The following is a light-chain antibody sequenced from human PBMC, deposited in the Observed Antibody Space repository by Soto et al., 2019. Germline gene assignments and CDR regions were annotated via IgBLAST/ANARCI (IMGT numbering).Light chain of an antibody. CDR1: QSVNRW. J-gene: IGKJ1*01. V-gene: IGKV1-5*03. CDR3: QQYNSYSWT. Sequence: DIQMTQSPSSLSVSVGDRVTITCRASQSVNRWLAWYQQKTGKDTKLLIYEKSSLDSGVPSRFGGSGSGTEFTLTISSLQTDDFAIYYCQQYNSYSWTFGQGTKGDIK. CDR2: EKS.